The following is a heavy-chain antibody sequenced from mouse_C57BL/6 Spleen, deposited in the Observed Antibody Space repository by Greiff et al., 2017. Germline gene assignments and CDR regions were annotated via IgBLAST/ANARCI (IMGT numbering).Heavy chain of an antibody. CDR3: ARNYKRDAMDY. Sequence: VQLQQSGAELVRPGTSVKVSCKASGYAFTNYLIEWVKQRPGQGLEWIGVINPGSGGTNYNEKFKGKATLTADKSSSTAYMQLSSLTSEDSAVYVCARNYKRDAMDYWGQGTSVTVSS. V-gene: IGHV1-54*01. CDR2: INPGSGGT. D-gene: IGHD2-12*01. CDR1: GYAFTNYL. J-gene: IGHJ4*01.